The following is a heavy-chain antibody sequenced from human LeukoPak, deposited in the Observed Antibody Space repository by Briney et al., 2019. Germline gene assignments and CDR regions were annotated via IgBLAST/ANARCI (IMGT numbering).Heavy chain of an antibody. J-gene: IGHJ4*02. CDR2: ITSSGDAT. CDR3: ARDAYCGGDCPFDY. V-gene: IGHV3-23*01. Sequence: PGGSLRLSCVASGFTSNIYSMSWVRQAPGKGLEWVSSITSSGDATFYADSVKDHFTISRDNSRSTLYLQMSRLRVEDTAVYYCARDAYCGGDCPFDYWGQGTLVTVSS. D-gene: IGHD2-21*02. CDR1: GFTSNIYS.